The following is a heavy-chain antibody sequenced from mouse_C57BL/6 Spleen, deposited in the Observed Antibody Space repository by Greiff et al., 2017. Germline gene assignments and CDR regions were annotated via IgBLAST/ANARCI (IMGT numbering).Heavy chain of an antibody. D-gene: IGHD2-4*01. CDR1: GYTFTSYW. Sequence: VQLQQPGAELVKPGASVKLSCKASGYTFTSYWMHWVKQRPGQGLEWIGMIHPNSGSTNYNEKFKSKATLTVDKSSSTAYMQLSSLTSEDSAVYYCAIGGDYDVRAMDYWGQGTSVTVSS. CDR3: AIGGDYDVRAMDY. V-gene: IGHV1-64*01. CDR2: IHPNSGST. J-gene: IGHJ4*01.